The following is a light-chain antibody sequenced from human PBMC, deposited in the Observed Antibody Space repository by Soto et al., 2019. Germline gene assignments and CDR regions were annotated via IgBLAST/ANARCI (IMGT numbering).Light chain of an antibody. CDR1: QAIKKC. CDR3: QRYDIAPWA. J-gene: IGKJ1*01. V-gene: IGKV1-27*01. CDR2: AAS. Sequence: FRMTQSRSSLSASVEARDPVLCRASQAIKKCLAWYQQKPGKVPKLLIYAASTLQSGVPSRFSDSGSETDFTLTISNLQPEDVATYYCQRYDIAPWACGQGTKGDI.